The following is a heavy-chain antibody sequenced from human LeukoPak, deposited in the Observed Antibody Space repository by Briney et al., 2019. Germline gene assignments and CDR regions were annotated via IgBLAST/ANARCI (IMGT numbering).Heavy chain of an antibody. V-gene: IGHV5-51*01. CDR3: ARHKWELELVAGYFDY. CDR2: IYPGDSDT. D-gene: IGHD1-26*01. J-gene: IGHJ4*02. Sequence: GESLKISCKGSGYSFTSYWIGWVRQMPGKGLEWMGIIYPGDSDTRYSPSFQGQVTISADKSISTAYLQWSSLKASDTAMYYCARHKWELELVAGYFDYWGQGSLVTVSS. CDR1: GYSFTSYW.